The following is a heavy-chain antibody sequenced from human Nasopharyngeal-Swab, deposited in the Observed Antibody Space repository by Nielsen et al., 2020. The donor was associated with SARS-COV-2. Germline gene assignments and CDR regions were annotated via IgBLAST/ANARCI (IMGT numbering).Heavy chain of an antibody. CDR1: GGSISSSSYY. CDR3: ARHRNYYDSSGYRWPYWYFDL. CDR2: IYYSGST. Sequence: SETLSLTYTVSGGSISSSSYYWGWIRQPPGKGLEWIGSIYYSGSTYYNPSLKSRVTISVDTSKNQFSLKLSSVTAADTAVYYCARHRNYYDSSGYRWPYWYFDLWGRGTLVTVSS. V-gene: IGHV4-39*01. D-gene: IGHD3-22*01. J-gene: IGHJ2*01.